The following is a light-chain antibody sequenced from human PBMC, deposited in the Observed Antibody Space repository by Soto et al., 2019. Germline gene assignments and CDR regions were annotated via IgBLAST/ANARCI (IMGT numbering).Light chain of an antibody. CDR3: QHFVNSLTWT. Sequence: EIVLTQSPATLSLSPGERATLSCGASQSVSGTYLTWYQQKPGRAPRLLLYGSSTRATGIPDRFSGSGSGTDFTLTISSLEPEDFAVYYCQHFVNSLTWTFGQGTKVDIK. CDR2: GSS. J-gene: IGKJ1*01. CDR1: QSVSGTY. V-gene: IGKV3-20*01.